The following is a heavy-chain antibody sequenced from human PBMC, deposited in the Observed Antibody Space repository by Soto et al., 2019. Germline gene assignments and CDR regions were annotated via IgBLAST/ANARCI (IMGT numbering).Heavy chain of an antibody. Sequence: GGSLRLSCAASGFTFSSYGMHWVRQAPGKGLEWVAVISYDGSNKYYADSVKGRFTISRDNSKNTLYLQMNSLRAEDTAVYYCARETGYSSGWDPTFFDYWGQGTLVTVSS. V-gene: IGHV3-30*03. CDR2: ISYDGSNK. D-gene: IGHD6-19*01. CDR1: GFTFSSYG. CDR3: ARETGYSSGWDPTFFDY. J-gene: IGHJ4*02.